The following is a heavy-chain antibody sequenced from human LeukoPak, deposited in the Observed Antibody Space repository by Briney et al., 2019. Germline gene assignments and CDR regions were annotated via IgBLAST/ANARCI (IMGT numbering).Heavy chain of an antibody. CDR2: INHGGST. CDR3: ARWGGTLPRDY. Sequence: PSGTLSLTCAVYGGSFSGYYWSWIRQPPGKGLEWIGEINHGGSTNYNPSLKSRVTISVDTSKNQFSLKLSSVSAADTAVYYCARWGGTLPRDYWGQGTLVTVSS. V-gene: IGHV4-34*01. J-gene: IGHJ4*02. CDR1: GGSFSGYY. D-gene: IGHD1-26*01.